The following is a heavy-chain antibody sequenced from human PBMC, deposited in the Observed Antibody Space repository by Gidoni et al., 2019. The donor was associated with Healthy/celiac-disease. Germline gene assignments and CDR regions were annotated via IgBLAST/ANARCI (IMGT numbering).Heavy chain of an antibody. J-gene: IGHJ2*01. CDR2: IYYSGST. V-gene: IGHV4-59*01. CDR1: GGSISSYY. D-gene: IGHD6-13*01. CDR3: ARVGYSSSWTPGYFDL. Sequence: VQLQESGPGVVRPSETLSLTCTISGGSISSYYWSWIRQPPGKGLEWIGYIYYSGSTNYNPSLNSRVTISVDTSKNQFSLKLSSVTAADTAVYYCARVGYSSSWTPGYFDLWGRGTLVTVSS.